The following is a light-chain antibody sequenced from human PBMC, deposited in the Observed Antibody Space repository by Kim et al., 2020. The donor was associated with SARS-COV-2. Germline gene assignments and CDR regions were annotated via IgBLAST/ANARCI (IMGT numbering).Light chain of an antibody. CDR3: YSYAGSNNWV. J-gene: IGLJ3*02. CDR2: EVN. Sequence: GPSVTISCPGTSGDIVGYNYVSWYQQHPGKAPRLMIYEVNKRPSGVPDRFSGSKSGNTASLTVSGLQAEDEADYYCYSYAGSNNWVFGGGTQLTVL. V-gene: IGLV2-8*01. CDR1: SGDIVGYNY.